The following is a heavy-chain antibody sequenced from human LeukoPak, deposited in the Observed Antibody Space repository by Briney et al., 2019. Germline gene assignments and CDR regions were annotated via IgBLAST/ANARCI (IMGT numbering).Heavy chain of an antibody. Sequence: GGSLRLSCAGSGFTFSNNWMSWVRQAPGNGLEWVANIKQDGSNKNYVDSVKGRFTISRDNAKNSLYLQMNSLRAEDTAVYYCAREYKEPGDYDSSGYYYGHWGQGTLVTVSS. D-gene: IGHD3-22*01. CDR3: AREYKEPGDYDSSGYYYGH. V-gene: IGHV3-7*03. CDR1: GFTFSNNW. J-gene: IGHJ4*02. CDR2: IKQDGSNK.